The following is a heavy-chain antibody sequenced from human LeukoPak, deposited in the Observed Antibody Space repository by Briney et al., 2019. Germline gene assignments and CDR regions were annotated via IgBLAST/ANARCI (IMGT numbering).Heavy chain of an antibody. CDR2: IYYSGST. Sequence: XGXXXIGYIYYSGSTNYNPSLKSRVTISVDTSKKQFSLKLSSVTAADTAVYCCAKDSSWTGGWFDYWGQGTLVTVSS. D-gene: IGHD6-13*01. CDR3: AKDSSWTGGWFDY. V-gene: IGHV4-59*12. J-gene: IGHJ4*02.